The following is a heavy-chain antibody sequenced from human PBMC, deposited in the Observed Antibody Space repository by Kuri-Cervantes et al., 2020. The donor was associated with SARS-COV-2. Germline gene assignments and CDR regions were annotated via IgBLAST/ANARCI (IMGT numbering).Heavy chain of an antibody. D-gene: IGHD3-22*01. CDR2: ISGSGGST. J-gene: IGHJ4*02. CDR3: AKPASPTYYYDSSGYSPFDY. Sequence: ETLSLTCAASGFTFSSYAMSWVRQAPGKGLEWVSAISGSGGSTYYADSVRGRFTISRDNSKNTLYLQMNSLRAEDTAVYYCAKPASPTYYYDSSGYSPFDYWGQGTLVTVSS. V-gene: IGHV3-23*01. CDR1: GFTFSSYA.